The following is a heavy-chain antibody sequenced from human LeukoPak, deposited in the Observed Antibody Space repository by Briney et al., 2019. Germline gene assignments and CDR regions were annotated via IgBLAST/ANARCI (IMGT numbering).Heavy chain of an antibody. V-gene: IGHV4-59*08. CDR1: GGSISSYY. J-gene: IGHJ4*02. CDR3: AGLAVAGTGDFDY. D-gene: IGHD6-19*01. Sequence: PSETLSLTCTVSGGSISSYYWSWIRQPPGKGLEWIGYIYYSGSTNYNPSLKSRVTISVDTSKNQFSLKLSSVTAADTAVYYCAGLAVAGTGDFDYWGQGTLVTVSS. CDR2: IYYSGST.